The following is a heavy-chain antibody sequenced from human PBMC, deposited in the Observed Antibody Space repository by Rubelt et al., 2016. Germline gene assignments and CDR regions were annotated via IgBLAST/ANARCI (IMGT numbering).Heavy chain of an antibody. D-gene: IGHD1-26*01. CDR1: GYTFNNYF. CDR3: ARDGVGFDY. Sequence: QVQLVQSGAEVKKPGASVKVSCKASGYTFNNYFLHWVRQAPGQGLEWMGIINPSGGYPTYAQKFQGRVTMTWDSSTCTLYMELNTLRSEDTAVYYCARDGVGFDYGGQGTLVTVSS. J-gene: IGHJ4*02. CDR2: INPSGGYP. V-gene: IGHV1-46*02.